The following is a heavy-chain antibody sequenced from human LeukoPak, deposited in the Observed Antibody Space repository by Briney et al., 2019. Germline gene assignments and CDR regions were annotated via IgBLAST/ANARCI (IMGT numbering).Heavy chain of an antibody. D-gene: IGHD5-18*01. J-gene: IGHJ4*02. CDR2: ISYDGSNK. CDR3: AKLTPRLWDY. V-gene: IGHV3-30*04. Sequence: GGSLRLSCAASGFTFSSYAMHWVRQAPGKGLEWVAVISYDGSNKYYADSVKGRFTISRDNSKNTLYLQMNSLRAEDTAVYYCAKLTPRLWDYWGQGTLVTVSS. CDR1: GFTFSSYA.